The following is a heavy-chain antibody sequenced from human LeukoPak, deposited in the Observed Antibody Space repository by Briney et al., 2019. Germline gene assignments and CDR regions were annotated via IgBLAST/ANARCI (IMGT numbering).Heavy chain of an antibody. Sequence: SETLSLTCTVSGGSISSGGYYWSWIRQPPGKGLESIGYIYHSRSAYYNPSLKSRVTISVDTSKNQFSLKLSSVTAADTAVYYCASQSYGSGWNPGKFDYWGQGTLVTVSS. D-gene: IGHD3-10*01. V-gene: IGHV4-30-2*01. J-gene: IGHJ4*02. CDR2: IYHSRSA. CDR3: ASQSYGSGWNPGKFDY. CDR1: GGSISSGGYY.